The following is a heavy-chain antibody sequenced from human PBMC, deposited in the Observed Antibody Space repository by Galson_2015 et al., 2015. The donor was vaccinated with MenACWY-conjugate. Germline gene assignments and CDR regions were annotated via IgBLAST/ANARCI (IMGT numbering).Heavy chain of an antibody. D-gene: IGHD3-16*01. CDR3: ARLGGNYRTTSHFDY. CDR2: INSDGRST. Sequence: ALRLSCAASGFTFSTYWIHWVRQAPGKGLVWVSRINSDGRSTIYADSVHGRVTISRNNAKNTLNLQMNSLRSEDTAVYYCARLGGNYRTTSHFDYWGQGTLVTVSS. J-gene: IGHJ4*02. V-gene: IGHV3-74*01. CDR1: GFTFSTYW.